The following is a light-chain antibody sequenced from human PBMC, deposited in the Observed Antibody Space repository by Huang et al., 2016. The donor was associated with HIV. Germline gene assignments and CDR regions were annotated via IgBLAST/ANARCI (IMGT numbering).Light chain of an antibody. CDR1: QSVRSN. CDR3: QQYNNWPPRYT. V-gene: IGKV3-15*01. Sequence: EIVMTQSPATLSGSPGERATLSFRASQSVRSNLAWYQQKTGQAPRLLIYGASTRATGIPARFSALGSGTEFTLTISSLQSEDFAVYYCQQYNNWPPRYTFGQGTNLEIK. CDR2: GAS. J-gene: IGKJ2*01.